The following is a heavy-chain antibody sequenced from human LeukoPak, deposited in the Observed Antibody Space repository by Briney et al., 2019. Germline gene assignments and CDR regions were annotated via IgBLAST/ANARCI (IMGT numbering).Heavy chain of an antibody. CDR2: IKPTGGGT. J-gene: IGHJ4*02. V-gene: IGHV1-46*01. D-gene: IGHD1-26*01. CDR3: ARGDSGNYYY. CDR1: GYTFTSYY. Sequence: GASVKVSCKASGYTFTSYYMHWVRQAPGQGLEWMGLIKPTGGGTIYAEKFQGRVTMTRDTSASTVYMELGSLTSEDTAVYYCARGDSGNYYYWGQGTLVTVSS.